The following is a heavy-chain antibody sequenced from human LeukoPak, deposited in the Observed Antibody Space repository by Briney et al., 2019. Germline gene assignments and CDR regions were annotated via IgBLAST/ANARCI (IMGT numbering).Heavy chain of an antibody. J-gene: IGHJ3*02. D-gene: IGHD2-2*01. CDR2: IIPIFGTA. Sequence: SVKVSCKASGGTFSSYAISWVRQAPGQGLEWMGGIIPIFGTANYAQKFQGRVTITADESTSTAYMELSSLRSEDTAVYYCARSRIYCSSTSCASRDAFGIWGQGTMVTVSS. CDR3: ARSRIYCSSTSCASRDAFGI. V-gene: IGHV1-69*13. CDR1: GGTFSSYA.